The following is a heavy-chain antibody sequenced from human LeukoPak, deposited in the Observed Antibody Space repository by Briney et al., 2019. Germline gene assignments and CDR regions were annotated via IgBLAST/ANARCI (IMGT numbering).Heavy chain of an antibody. Sequence: ASVKVSCKASGYTFTSYYMHWVRQAPGQGLEWMGIINPSGGSTSYAQKFQGRVTMTRDMSTSTVYMELSSLRSEDTAVYYCAKDKYCSSTSCSPLDYWGKGTLVTVSS. CDR3: AKDKYCSSTSCSPLDY. J-gene: IGHJ4*02. V-gene: IGHV1-46*01. D-gene: IGHD2-2*01. CDR1: GYTFTSYY. CDR2: INPSGGST.